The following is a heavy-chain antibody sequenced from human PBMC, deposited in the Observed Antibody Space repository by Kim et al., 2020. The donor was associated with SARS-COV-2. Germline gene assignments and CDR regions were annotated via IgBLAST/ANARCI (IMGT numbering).Heavy chain of an antibody. CDR2: SYYSGST. V-gene: IGHV4-31*03. CDR1: GGSISSGGYY. CDR3: AREGNVLLWFGEFRVFDY. D-gene: IGHD3-10*01. J-gene: IGHJ4*02. Sequence: SETLSLTCTVSGGSISSGGYYWSWIRQHPGKGLEWIGYSYYSGSTYYNPSLKSRVTITVDTSKNQFSLKLSSVTAADTAVYYCAREGNVLLWFGEFRVFDYWGQGTLVTVSS.